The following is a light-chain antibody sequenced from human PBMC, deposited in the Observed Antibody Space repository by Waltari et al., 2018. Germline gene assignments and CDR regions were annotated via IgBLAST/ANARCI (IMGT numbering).Light chain of an antibody. Sequence: QSALTQPASVSSSPDQSITISSSGTNNDSGSNYVVCWYQQHPGKAPKVIIFYVNKRPSGVSDRFSGSKSGNTASLTVSGLHAEDEADYYCCSYAGTTSGVFGGGTKVTVL. V-gene: IGLV2-23*02. CDR1: NNDSGSNYV. CDR2: YVN. J-gene: IGLJ2*01. CDR3: CSYAGTTSGV.